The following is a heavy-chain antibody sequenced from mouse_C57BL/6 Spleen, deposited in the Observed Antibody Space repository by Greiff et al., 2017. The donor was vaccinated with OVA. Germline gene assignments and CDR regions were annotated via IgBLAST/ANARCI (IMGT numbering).Heavy chain of an antibody. CDR2: IRSKSNNYAT. D-gene: IGHD2-1*01. CDR1: GFSFNTYA. CDR3: VRQGGVYYGKGDAMDY. V-gene: IGHV10-1*01. Sequence: EVQLVESGGGLVQPKGSLKLSCAASGFSFNTYAMNWVRQAPGKGLEWVARIRSKSNNYATYYADSVKDRFTISRDDSESMLYLQMNNLKTEDTAMYYCVRQGGVYYGKGDAMDYWGQGTSVTVSS. J-gene: IGHJ4*01.